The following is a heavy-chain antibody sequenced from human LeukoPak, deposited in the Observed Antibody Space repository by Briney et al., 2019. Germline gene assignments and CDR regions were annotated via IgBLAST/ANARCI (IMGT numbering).Heavy chain of an antibody. CDR1: GGSITWRSDY. CDR3: ARRGPVLNTTSNAFDI. V-gene: IGHV4-39*01. J-gene: IGHJ3*02. Sequence: SEPLSLTCHVSGGSITWRSDYGGWIRQPPGKGLEWIGGFSYSGNTIYNPSLRSRVTISADTSKNYFSLKLSPVTAADTAVYYCARRGPVLNTTSNAFDIWGQGTVVTVSS. CDR2: FSYSGNT. D-gene: IGHD2/OR15-2a*01.